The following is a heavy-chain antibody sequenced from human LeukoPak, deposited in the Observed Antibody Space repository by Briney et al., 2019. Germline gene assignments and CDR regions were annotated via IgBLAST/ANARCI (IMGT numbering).Heavy chain of an antibody. D-gene: IGHD6-19*01. Sequence: SETLSLTCTASGGSISSYYWSWIRQPPGKGLEWIGYIYYRGSTNYNPSLKSRVTISVDTSKNQFSLELNSVTAADTAVYYCARHGGQWPNYFDYWGQGTLVTVSS. CDR1: GGSISSYY. V-gene: IGHV4-59*08. CDR2: IYYRGST. J-gene: IGHJ4*02. CDR3: ARHGGQWPNYFDY.